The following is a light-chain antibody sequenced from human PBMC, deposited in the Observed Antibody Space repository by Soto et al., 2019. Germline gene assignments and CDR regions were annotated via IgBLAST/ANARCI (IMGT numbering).Light chain of an antibody. V-gene: IGLV1-40*01. CDR1: SSNIGAGYD. Sequence: QSVLTQPPSVSGAPGQRVTISCTGSSSNIGAGYDVHWYQHLPGTAPKLLIYGNNNRPSGVSDRFSGSKSGTSASLAITGLGAEDEADYYCLSYDCSRSGSRVFGGGTKLTVL. J-gene: IGLJ2*01. CDR3: LSYDCSRSGSRV. CDR2: GNN.